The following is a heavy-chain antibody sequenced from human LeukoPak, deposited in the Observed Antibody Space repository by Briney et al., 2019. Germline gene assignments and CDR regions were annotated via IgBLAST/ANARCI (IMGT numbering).Heavy chain of an antibody. V-gene: IGHV3-64*01. D-gene: IGHD1-14*01. J-gene: IGHJ4*02. CDR2: VSGDGGTT. Sequence: GGSLRLSCVASGFIFSSYPMHWVRQAPGKGLEYVSVVSGDGGTTYYTKSVKGRFTISRDNSKNTLYLLMGSLREEDMAVYYCAREEPAGSTDYWGQGTLVTVSS. CDR1: GFIFSSYP. CDR3: AREEPAGSTDY.